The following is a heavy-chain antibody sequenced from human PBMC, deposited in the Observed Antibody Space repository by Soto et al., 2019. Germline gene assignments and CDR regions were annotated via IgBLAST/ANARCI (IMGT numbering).Heavy chain of an antibody. CDR3: ASSGRIVGVVPPGGGV. CDR1: GFNFNIYS. D-gene: IGHD3-3*01. J-gene: IGHJ6*02. V-gene: IGHV3-21*01. CDR2: ISPTSSYI. Sequence: EVQLVESGGGLVKPGGSLRVSCAASGFNFNIYSMNWVRQAPGKGLEWVSSISPTSSYIYYADSVEGRFTISRDNAKKSLYLQMDSLRVDDTAVYYCASSGRIVGVVPPGGGVWGQGTTVTVSS.